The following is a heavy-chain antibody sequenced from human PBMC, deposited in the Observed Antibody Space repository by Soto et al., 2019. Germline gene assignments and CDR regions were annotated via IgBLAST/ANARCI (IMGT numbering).Heavy chain of an antibody. D-gene: IGHD6-13*01. CDR3: ARGSSSSWYYYGMDV. CDR1: GYTFTSYD. CDR2: MNPNSGNT. J-gene: IGHJ6*02. V-gene: IGHV1-8*01. Sequence: QVQLVQSGAEVKKPGASVKVSCKASGYTFTSYDINWVRQATGQGLEWMGWMNPNSGNTGYAQKFQGRVTMTRNTSISTAYRELSSLRSKDTAVYYCARGSSSSWYYYGMDVWGQGATVTVSS.